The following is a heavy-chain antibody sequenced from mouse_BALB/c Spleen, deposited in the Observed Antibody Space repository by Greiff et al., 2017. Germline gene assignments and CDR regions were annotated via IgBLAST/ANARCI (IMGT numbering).Heavy chain of an antibody. CDR2: ISSGGSYT. V-gene: IGHV5-9-3*01. CDR3: ARQCTYFDY. Sequence: EVHLVESGGGLVKPGGSLKLSCAASGFTFSSYAMSWVRQTPEKRLEWVATISSGGSYTYYPDSVKGRFTISRDNAKNTLYLQMSSLRSEDTAMYYCARQCTYFDYWGQGTTLTVSS. J-gene: IGHJ2*01. CDR1: GFTFSSYA.